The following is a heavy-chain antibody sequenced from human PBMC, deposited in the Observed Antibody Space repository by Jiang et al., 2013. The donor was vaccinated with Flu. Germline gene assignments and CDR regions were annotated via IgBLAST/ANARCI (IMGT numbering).Heavy chain of an antibody. CDR2: ISYDGSNK. CDR1: GFTFSSYG. D-gene: IGHD3-16*01. CDR3: ATEGEAFDI. Sequence: SLRLSCAASGFTFSSYGMHWVRQAPGKGLEWAAVISYDGSNKYYADSVKGRFTISRDNSKNTLYLQMNSLRAEDTAVYYCATEGEAFDIWGQGTMVTVSS. V-gene: IGHV3-30*03. J-gene: IGHJ3*02.